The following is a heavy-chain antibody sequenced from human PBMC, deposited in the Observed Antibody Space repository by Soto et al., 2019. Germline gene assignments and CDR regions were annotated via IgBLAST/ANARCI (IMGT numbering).Heavy chain of an antibody. J-gene: IGHJ4*02. CDR3: ARVQATTVDFDF. CDR2: IYYSGST. CDR1: AGSISSSNYY. Sequence: QLQLQESGPGLVKPSETLSLTCTVSAGSISSSNYYWGWIRQPPGKGLEWIGNIYYSGSTYYNPSLKSRVTISVDTSKNQFSLKLSSVTTTDTAVYYCARVQATTVDFDFWGQGTLVTVSS. D-gene: IGHD1-26*01. V-gene: IGHV4-39*02.